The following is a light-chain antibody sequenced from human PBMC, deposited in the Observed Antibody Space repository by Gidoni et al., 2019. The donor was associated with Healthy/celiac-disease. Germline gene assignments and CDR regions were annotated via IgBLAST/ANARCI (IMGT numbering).Light chain of an antibody. J-gene: IGKJ1*01. CDR1: QSVSSN. CDR3: QQYNNWPPT. V-gene: IGKV3-15*01. CDR2: GAS. Sequence: ELVMTPSPATLSVSPGERATLSCRASQSVSSNLAWYQQKPGQAPRLLIYGASTRATGSPARFSGSGSGTEFNLTISSLQSEDFAVYYCQQYNNWPPTFGQGTKVEIK.